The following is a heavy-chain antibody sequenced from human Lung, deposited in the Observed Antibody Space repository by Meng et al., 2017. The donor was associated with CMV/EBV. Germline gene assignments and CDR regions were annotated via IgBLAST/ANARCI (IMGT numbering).Heavy chain of an antibody. CDR1: GYTFTNYG. CDR3: ARVEVGITSGDY. Sequence: QVQLVQPGGGVKKPWASVKVSCKASGYTFTNYGITWVRQAPGQGLEWMGWINAYNGDTNCAQTLQGRVTMTTDTSTSTAYMELRSLRSDDTAVYYCARVEVGITSGDYWGQGTLVTVSS. V-gene: IGHV1-18*01. CDR2: INAYNGDT. D-gene: IGHD1-26*01. J-gene: IGHJ4*02.